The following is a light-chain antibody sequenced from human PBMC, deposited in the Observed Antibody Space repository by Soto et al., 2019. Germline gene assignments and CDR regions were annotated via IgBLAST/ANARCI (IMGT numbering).Light chain of an antibody. CDR2: RAS. CDR3: QQYETYSRT. CDR1: QIINTW. V-gene: IGKV1-5*03. J-gene: IGKJ3*01. Sequence: DIQMTQSPSSLFASVGDRVTITCRASQIINTWLFWYQQKPGKAPTLLINRASNLVNGVPSRFSGSGSGTEFTLTISSLEPDDFSMYYCQQYETYSRTFGPGTKVDL.